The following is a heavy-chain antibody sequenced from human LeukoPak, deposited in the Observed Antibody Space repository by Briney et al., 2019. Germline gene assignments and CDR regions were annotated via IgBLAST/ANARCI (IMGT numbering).Heavy chain of an antibody. V-gene: IGHV3-21*01. CDR1: GFTFSSYS. D-gene: IGHD1-1*01. J-gene: IGHJ4*02. Sequence: GGSLRLSCAASGFTFSSYSMNWVRQAPGKGLEWVSSISSSSSYIYYADSVKGRFTISRDNAKNSLYLQMDSLRAEDTAVHYCARDTKGCLDYWGQGTLVTVSS. CDR3: ARDTKGCLDY. CDR2: ISSSSSYI.